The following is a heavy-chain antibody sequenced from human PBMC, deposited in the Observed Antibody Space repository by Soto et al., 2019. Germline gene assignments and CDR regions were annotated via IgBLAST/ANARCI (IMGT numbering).Heavy chain of an antibody. D-gene: IGHD2-8*01. CDR2: IPYEGTKK. CDR1: GFTFNNYG. CDR3: AKEVMVYAGLNWFDP. Sequence: PGGSLRLSCAASGFTFNNYGIHWVRQAPGRGLEWVALIPYEGTKKYYADSVEGRFTISRDNSKNTVYLQMNSLRAEDTAVYYCAKEVMVYAGLNWFDPWGQGTLVTVSS. J-gene: IGHJ5*02. V-gene: IGHV3-30*18.